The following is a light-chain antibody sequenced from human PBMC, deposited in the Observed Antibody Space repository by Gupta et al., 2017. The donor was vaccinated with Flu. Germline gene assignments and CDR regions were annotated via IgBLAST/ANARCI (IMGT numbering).Light chain of an antibody. CDR1: SSDVGGSNF. CDR3: CSFAGSYTKNV. J-gene: IGLJ1*01. Sequence: QSALTHPRSVSGSPGHSVPISCTETSSDVGGSNFVSGYQQYPGKAPTLMIYAVSKGPSGVPDRFSGSKSGNTASLTISGLQAEDEADDYCCSFAGSYTKNVFGTGTEVTVL. CDR2: AVS. V-gene: IGLV2-11*01.